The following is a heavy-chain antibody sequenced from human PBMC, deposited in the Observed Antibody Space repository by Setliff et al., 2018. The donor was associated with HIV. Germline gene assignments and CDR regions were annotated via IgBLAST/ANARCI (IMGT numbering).Heavy chain of an antibody. CDR3: ARLSGGMVPNY. CDR1: GGSITRTPYY. J-gene: IGHJ4*02. V-gene: IGHV4-39*01. Sequence: SETLSLTCTVSGGSITRTPYYWGWIRQPPGKGLEWIGSIHHSGTAYDNPSLKSRVTISVDASKNQILLRLSSVTAADTAVYYCARLSGGMVPNYWGQGTLVIVSS. CDR2: IHHSGTA. D-gene: IGHD3-10*01.